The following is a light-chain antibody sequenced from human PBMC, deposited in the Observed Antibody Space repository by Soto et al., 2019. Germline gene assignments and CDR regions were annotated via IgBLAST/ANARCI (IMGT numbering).Light chain of an antibody. Sequence: DIVLTQSPLSLPVTPGEPASISCRSSQSLLHRNGYNYLDWYLQKPGQSPQLLIYFGSNRAYGVPDRFSGSGSGKDFTLKISRVEAEDVGIYYCMQALQPTLSFSGGTKV. CDR1: QSLLHRNGYNY. J-gene: IGKJ4*01. CDR3: MQALQPTLS. CDR2: FGS. V-gene: IGKV2-28*01.